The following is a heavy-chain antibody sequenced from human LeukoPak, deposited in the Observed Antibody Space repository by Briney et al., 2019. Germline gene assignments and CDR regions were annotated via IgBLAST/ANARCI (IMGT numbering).Heavy chain of an antibody. CDR2: IRSNGDTA. CDR3: AKGQELDDGVFDS. CDR1: GFTFSRIA. V-gene: IGHV3-23*01. D-gene: IGHD1-1*01. J-gene: IGHJ4*02. Sequence: GGSLRLSCAASGFTFSRIAMTWVRQAPGKGLERVSTIRSNGDTAYNADSVRGRFAISRDNSKNALFLQMNSLRVEDTAIYYCAKGQELDDGVFDSWGQGTLVTVSS.